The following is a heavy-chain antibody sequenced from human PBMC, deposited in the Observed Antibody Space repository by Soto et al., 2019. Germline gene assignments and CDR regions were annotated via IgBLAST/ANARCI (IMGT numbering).Heavy chain of an antibody. J-gene: IGHJ4*02. D-gene: IGHD1-1*01. CDR3: ARARLVGLTTWDYFDY. Sequence: SETLFLTCNVSVGSISNYYGNWIRQPPGRRLEWIGCISDSGSAKYNPSLMSRVTISADMSKNQVSLKVKSVAAADTAIYYCARARLVGLTTWDYFDYWGQGTLVTVSS. V-gene: IGHV4-59*01. CDR2: ISDSGSA. CDR1: VGSISNYY.